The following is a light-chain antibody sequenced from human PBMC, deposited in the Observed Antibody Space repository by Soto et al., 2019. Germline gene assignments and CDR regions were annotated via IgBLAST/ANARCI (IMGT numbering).Light chain of an antibody. Sequence: DIQMTQSPSSLSASVGDRVTITCRASQSISSYLNWYHQKPGKAPKLLIYAASSLQSGVPSRFSGSGSGTDFTLTTSSLQPEDFATYYCQQSYSTTITFGQGTRLEI. J-gene: IGKJ5*01. CDR1: QSISSY. V-gene: IGKV1-39*01. CDR2: AAS. CDR3: QQSYSTTIT.